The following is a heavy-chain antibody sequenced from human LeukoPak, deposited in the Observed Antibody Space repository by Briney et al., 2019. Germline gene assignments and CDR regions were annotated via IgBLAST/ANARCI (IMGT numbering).Heavy chain of an antibody. CDR1: GYTFITYY. V-gene: IGHV1-46*01. D-gene: IGHD5-18*01. J-gene: IGHJ5*02. CDR3: VRDGYNYDSNWFDP. Sequence: ASVKVSCKASGYTFITYYMYWVRQSPGQGLEWMGAINPTGTDTIYAQTFQGRVTMTRDLSTSTVYMELSSLRSEDTAVYYCVRDGYNYDSNWFDPWGQGTLVTVSS. CDR2: INPTGTDT.